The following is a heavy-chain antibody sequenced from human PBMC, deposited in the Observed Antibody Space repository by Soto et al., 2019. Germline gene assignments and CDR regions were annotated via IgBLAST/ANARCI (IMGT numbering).Heavy chain of an antibody. CDR1: GGSISSYY. Sequence: SETLSLTCTVSGGSISSYYWSWIRQPPGKGLEWIGYIYYSGSTNYNPSLKSRVTISVDTSKNQFSLKLSSVTAADTAVYYCARSVYCGGDCYPKIFDYRGQRTLVTVSS. D-gene: IGHD2-21*01. V-gene: IGHV4-59*01. CDR3: ARSVYCGGDCYPKIFDY. J-gene: IGHJ4*02. CDR2: IYYSGST.